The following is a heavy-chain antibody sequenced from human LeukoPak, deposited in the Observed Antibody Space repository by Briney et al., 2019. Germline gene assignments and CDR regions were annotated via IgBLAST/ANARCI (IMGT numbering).Heavy chain of an antibody. V-gene: IGHV4-34*01. Sequence: SETLSLTCAVYGGSFSGYYWSWIRQPPGKGLEWIGEVNHSGSTNYNPSLKSRVTISVDTSKNQFSLKLSSVTAADTAVYYCARGLQLMITFGGVIPPPNWGQGTLVTVSS. CDR3: ARGLQLMITFGGVIPPPN. CDR2: VNHSGST. CDR1: GGSFSGYY. D-gene: IGHD3-16*02. J-gene: IGHJ4*02.